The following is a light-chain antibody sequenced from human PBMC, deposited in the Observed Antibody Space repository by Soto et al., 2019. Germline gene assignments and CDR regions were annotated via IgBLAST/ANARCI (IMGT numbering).Light chain of an antibody. CDR3: SSFTVSSSVI. CDR2: DVS. CDR1: SGDVGSYNL. Sequence: QSVLTQPASVSGSPGQSITVSCPGSSGDVGSYNLASWYQQYPGKAPKLMVYDVSNRPSGVSNRFSGSKSGNTASLTISGLQAEDEADYYCSSFTVSSSVIFGGGTKLTVL. J-gene: IGLJ2*01. V-gene: IGLV2-14*02.